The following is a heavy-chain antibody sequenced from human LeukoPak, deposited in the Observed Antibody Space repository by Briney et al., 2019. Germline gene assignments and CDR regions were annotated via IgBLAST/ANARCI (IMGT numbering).Heavy chain of an antibody. D-gene: IGHD6-19*01. J-gene: IGHJ3*02. CDR2: IYYSGST. Sequence: SETLSLTCTVSGGSISSYYWSWIRQPPWKGLEWIGYIYYSGSTNYNPSLKSRVTISVDTSKNQFSLKLSTVTAADTAVYYCARQGGLIAVAGYAFDIWGQGTMVTVSS. CDR3: ARQGGLIAVAGYAFDI. CDR1: GGSISSYY. V-gene: IGHV4-59*08.